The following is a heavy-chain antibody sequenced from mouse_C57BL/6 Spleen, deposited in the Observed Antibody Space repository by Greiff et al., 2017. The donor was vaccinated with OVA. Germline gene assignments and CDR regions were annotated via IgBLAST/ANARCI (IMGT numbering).Heavy chain of an antibody. D-gene: IGHD3-2*02. CDR1: GYTFTSYW. Sequence: QVQLQQSGAELVMPGASVKLSCKASGYTFTSYWMHWVKQRPGQGLEWIGEIDPSDSYTNYNQKFKGKSTLTVDKSSSTAYMQLSSLTSEDSAVYYCARAQAIAKDYWGQGTSVTVSS. J-gene: IGHJ4*01. V-gene: IGHV1-69*01. CDR3: ARAQAIAKDY. CDR2: IDPSDSYT.